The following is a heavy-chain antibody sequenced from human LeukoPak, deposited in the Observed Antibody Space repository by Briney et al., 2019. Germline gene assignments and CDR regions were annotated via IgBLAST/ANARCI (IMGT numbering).Heavy chain of an antibody. CDR1: GFTFSSYA. CDR3: AKYSAIRFLEWLFRDFDY. D-gene: IGHD3-3*01. J-gene: IGHJ4*02. V-gene: IGHV3-23*01. Sequence: GGSLRLSCAASGFTFSSYAMNWVRQAPGKGLEWVSAISGSGGSTYYADSVKVRFTISRDNSKNTLYLQMNSLRADDTAVYYCAKYSAIRFLEWLFRDFDYWGQGTLVTVSS. CDR2: ISGSGGST.